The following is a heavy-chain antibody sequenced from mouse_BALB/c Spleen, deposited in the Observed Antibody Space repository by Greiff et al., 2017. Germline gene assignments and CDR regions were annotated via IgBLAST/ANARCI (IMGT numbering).Heavy chain of an antibody. J-gene: IGHJ3*01. Sequence: QVQLQQPGADLVKPGASVKLSCTASGYTFTSYYMYWVKQRPGQGLEWIGGINPSNGGTNSNEKFKSKATLTVDKSSSTASMQLSSLTSEDSAVYCCTREGFAYWGQGTLVTVSA. CDR1: GYTFTSYY. CDR2: INPSNGGT. V-gene: IGHV1S81*02. CDR3: TREGFAY.